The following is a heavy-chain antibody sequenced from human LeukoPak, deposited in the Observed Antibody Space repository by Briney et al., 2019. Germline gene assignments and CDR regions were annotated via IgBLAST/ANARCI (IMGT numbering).Heavy chain of an antibody. CDR2: IYTTGST. Sequence: SATLSLTCTVSGGSISSGGYYWTWIRQPAGKGLEWIGRIYTTGSTNYKPSLKSRVTISVDASKNQFSLKLASVTAADTAVYYCAREESDWSSLGYYYHYMDVWGKGTTVTISS. J-gene: IGHJ6*03. CDR1: GGSISSGGYY. D-gene: IGHD3-9*01. CDR3: AREESDWSSLGYYYHYMDV. V-gene: IGHV4-61*02.